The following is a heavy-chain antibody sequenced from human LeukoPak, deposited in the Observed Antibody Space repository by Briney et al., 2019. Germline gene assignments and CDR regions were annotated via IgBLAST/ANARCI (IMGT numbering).Heavy chain of an antibody. CDR3: ARDFSREPGNSGYLLH. CDR2: INPSDGRT. Sequence: ASVKVSCKASGYTFSSYCMHWVRQAPGQGLEWMGIINPSDGRTTYAQNFQARVTMTRDTSTSTVYMGLSSLRSEDTAVYYCARDFSREPGNSGYLLHWGQGTLVTVSS. CDR1: GYTFSSYC. D-gene: IGHD3-22*01. V-gene: IGHV1-46*01. J-gene: IGHJ4*02.